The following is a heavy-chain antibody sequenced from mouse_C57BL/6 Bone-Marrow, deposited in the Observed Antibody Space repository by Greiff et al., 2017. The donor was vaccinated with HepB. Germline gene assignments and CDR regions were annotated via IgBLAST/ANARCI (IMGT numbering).Heavy chain of an antibody. CDR3: AMSPVDSYYDFDY. V-gene: IGHV5-17*01. D-gene: IGHD2-3*01. J-gene: IGHJ2*01. CDR1: GFTFSDYG. Sequence: EVKLLESGGGLVKPGGSLKLSCAASGFTFSDYGMHWVRQAPEKGLEWVAYISSGSSTIYYADTVKGRVTISRDKAKNTLFLQITSLRSEDTAMYDCAMSPVDSYYDFDYWGQGTTLTVSS. CDR2: ISSGSSTI.